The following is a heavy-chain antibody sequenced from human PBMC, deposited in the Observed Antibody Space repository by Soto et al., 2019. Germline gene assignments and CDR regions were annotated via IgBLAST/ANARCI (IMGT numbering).Heavy chain of an antibody. Sequence: SETLSLTCAVSGGSISSGGYSWSWIRQPPGKGLEWIGYIYHSGSTYYNPSLKSRVTISVDRSKNQFSLKLSSVTAADTAVYYCARMVAASDYYYGMDVWGQGTTVTVSS. CDR2: IYHSGST. V-gene: IGHV4-30-2*01. CDR3: ARMVAASDYYYGMDV. CDR1: GGSISSGGYS. J-gene: IGHJ6*02. D-gene: IGHD2-15*01.